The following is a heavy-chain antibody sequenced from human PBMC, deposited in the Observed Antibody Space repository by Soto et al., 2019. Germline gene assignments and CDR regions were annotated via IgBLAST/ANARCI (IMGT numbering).Heavy chain of an antibody. J-gene: IGHJ4*02. D-gene: IGHD5-18*01. CDR3: AKALDVLSALVLHY. Sequence: GGSLRLSCAASGFTFSSYGMHWVRQAPGKGLEWVAVISYDGSNKYYADSVKGRFTISRDNSKNTLYLQMNSLRAEDTAVYYCAKALDVLSALVLHYWGQGTLVTVSS. V-gene: IGHV3-30*18. CDR1: GFTFSSYG. CDR2: ISYDGSNK.